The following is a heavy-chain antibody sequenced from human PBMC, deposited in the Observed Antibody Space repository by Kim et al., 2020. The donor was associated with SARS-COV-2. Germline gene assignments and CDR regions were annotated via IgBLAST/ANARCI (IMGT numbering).Heavy chain of an antibody. CDR1: GGSISSSSYY. D-gene: IGHD6-13*01. Sequence: SETLSLTCTVSGGSISSSSYYWGWIRQPPGKGLEWIGSIYYSGSTYYNPSLKSRVTISVDTSKNQFSLKLSSVTAADTAVYYCARDWRQQLVHEHLTWFDPWGQGTLVTVSS. J-gene: IGHJ5*02. V-gene: IGHV4-39*07. CDR3: ARDWRQQLVHEHLTWFDP. CDR2: IYYSGST.